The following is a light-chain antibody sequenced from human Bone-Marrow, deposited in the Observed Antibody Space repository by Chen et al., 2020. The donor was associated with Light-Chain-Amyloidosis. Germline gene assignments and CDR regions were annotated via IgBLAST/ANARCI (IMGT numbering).Light chain of an antibody. V-gene: IGLV6-57*01. J-gene: IGLJ3*02. CDR1: SGSIATNY. CDR2: EDD. Sequence: NFMLTQPHSVSESPGKTVIISCTRSSGSIATNYVQWYQQRPGSSPTTVIYEDDQRPSGVPDRFSGSIDRSSNSTSLTSSGPKTEEEDDYYCQSYQGSSQGVFGGGTKLTVL. CDR3: QSYQGSSQGV.